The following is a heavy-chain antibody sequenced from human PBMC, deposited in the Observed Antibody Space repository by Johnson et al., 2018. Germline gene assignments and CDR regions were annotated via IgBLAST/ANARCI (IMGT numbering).Heavy chain of an antibody. J-gene: IGHJ3*02. V-gene: IGHV3-74*02. CDR1: GFTFDDYA. Sequence: VQLVQSGGGLVQPGRSLRLSCAAPGFTFDDYAMNWVRQAPGKGLVWVSRINSDGSSTGYADSVQGRFTISRDNAKNTRYLQMNGLRAEDAAVYYRARGYDSSGYSLRAFDIWGQGTMGTVSS. CDR3: ARGYDSSGYSLRAFDI. CDR2: INSDGSST. D-gene: IGHD3-22*01.